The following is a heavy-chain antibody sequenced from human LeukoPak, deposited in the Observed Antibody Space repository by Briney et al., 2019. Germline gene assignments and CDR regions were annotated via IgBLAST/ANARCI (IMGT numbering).Heavy chain of an antibody. D-gene: IGHD5-18*01. CDR3: ARDRGYSYGPFDY. CDR1: GDSVSSSTYY. Sequence: SETLSLTCTVSGDSVSSSTYYWGWIRQPPGEGLEWIGTIYYTGSTSYNPSLKSRVSLSLDTSKNQFSLELSSVTAADTAVYYCARDRGYSYGPFDYWGQGTLVTVSS. J-gene: IGHJ4*02. V-gene: IGHV4-39*07. CDR2: IYYTGST.